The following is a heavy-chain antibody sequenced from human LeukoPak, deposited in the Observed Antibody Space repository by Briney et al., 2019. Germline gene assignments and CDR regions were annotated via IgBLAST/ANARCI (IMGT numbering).Heavy chain of an antibody. CDR1: GYTFTSYG. J-gene: IGHJ3*02. CDR3: ARDRAMVRGVILDAFDI. CDR2: ISAYNGNT. V-gene: IGHV1-18*01. D-gene: IGHD3-10*01. Sequence: ASVKVSCKASGYTFTSYGISWVRQAPGQGLEWMGWISAYNGNTNYAQKLQGRVTMTTDTSTSTAYMELRSLRSDDTAVYYCARDRAMVRGVILDAFDIWGQGTMVTVSS.